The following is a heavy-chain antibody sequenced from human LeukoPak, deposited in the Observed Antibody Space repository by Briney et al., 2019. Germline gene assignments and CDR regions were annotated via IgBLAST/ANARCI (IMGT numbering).Heavy chain of an antibody. CDR1: GGSITSAGYY. Sequence: SETLSLTCTVSGGSITSAGYYWSWVRQHPGKGLDWIGYIYDSGRTYYNPSLKSRVTISVDTSKNQFSLKLSSVTAADTAVYHCARGEYYGSGSYNAFDMWGQGTLVTVSS. D-gene: IGHD3-10*01. J-gene: IGHJ3*02. CDR2: IYDSGRT. V-gene: IGHV4-31*03. CDR3: ARGEYYGSGSYNAFDM.